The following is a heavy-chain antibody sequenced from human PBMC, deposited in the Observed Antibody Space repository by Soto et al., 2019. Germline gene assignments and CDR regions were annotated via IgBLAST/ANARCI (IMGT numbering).Heavy chain of an antibody. CDR3: ARADSSGYYFVY. Sequence: SETLSLTCTVSGDFISSGGYYWSWIRQLPGKGLEWIGYIYSSGTTYYNPSLKSRITISVDTSKNQFSLSLSSVTAADTAVYYCARADSSGYYFVYWGQGTLVTVSS. V-gene: IGHV4-31*03. CDR1: GDFISSGGYY. J-gene: IGHJ4*02. CDR2: IYSSGTT. D-gene: IGHD3-22*01.